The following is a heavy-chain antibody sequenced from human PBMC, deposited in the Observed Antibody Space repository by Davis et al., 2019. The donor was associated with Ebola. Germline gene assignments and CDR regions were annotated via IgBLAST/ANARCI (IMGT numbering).Heavy chain of an antibody. CDR1: GFTFSSYA. J-gene: IGHJ4*02. CDR3: AKEENGGLFEN. D-gene: IGHD7-27*01. CDR2: ISYDGSNN. V-gene: IGHV3-30*04. Sequence: GESLKISCAASGFTFSSYAMHWVRQAPGKGLEWVAVISYDGSNNYYADSVKGRFTISRDNSKATMYLQMNSLRGEDTAVYFCAKEENGGLFENWGQGTLVIVSS.